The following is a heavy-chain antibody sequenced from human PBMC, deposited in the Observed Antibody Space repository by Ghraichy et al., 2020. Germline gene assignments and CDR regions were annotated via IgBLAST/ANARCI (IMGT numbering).Heavy chain of an antibody. CDR3: STLGPLVAQHYYGMDV. CDR2: IKSKSDGGTT. Sequence: GGSLRLSCAASGFTLSNAWMSWVRQAPGKGLEWVGRIKSKSDGGTTDYAAPVKGRFTISRDDSKNTLYLQLNSLKIEDTAVYYCSTLGPLVAQHYYGMDVGGKGTTVTVSS. CDR1: GFTLSNAW. V-gene: IGHV3-15*01. J-gene: IGHJ6*04. D-gene: IGHD5-12*01.